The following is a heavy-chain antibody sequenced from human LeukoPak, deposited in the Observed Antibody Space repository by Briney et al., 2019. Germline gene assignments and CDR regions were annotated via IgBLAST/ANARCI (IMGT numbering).Heavy chain of an antibody. CDR1: GYTFTSYD. J-gene: IGHJ6*03. V-gene: IGHV1-8*03. Sequence: GASVKVSCKASGYTFTSYDINWVRQATGQGLEWMGWMNPNSGNTGYAQKFQGRVTITRNTSISTAYMELSSLRSEGTAVYYCARRNYDFWSGYYYYYYMDVWGKGTTVTISS. CDR2: MNPNSGNT. CDR3: ARRNYDFWSGYYYYYYMDV. D-gene: IGHD3-3*01.